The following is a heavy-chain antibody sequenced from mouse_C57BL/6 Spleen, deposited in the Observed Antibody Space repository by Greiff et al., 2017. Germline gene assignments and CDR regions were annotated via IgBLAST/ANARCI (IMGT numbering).Heavy chain of an antibody. CDR3: ARGNYGNIYWYFDV. CDR2: FHPYNDDT. D-gene: IGHD2-1*01. J-gene: IGHJ1*03. CDR1: GYTFTTYP. V-gene: IGHV1-47*01. Sequence: VQLQESGAELVKPGASVKMSCKASGYTFTTYPIEWMKQNHGKSLAWIGNFHPYNDDTKYNEKIKGKATLTVEKSSSTVYLELSRLTSDDAAVXYCARGNYGNIYWYFDVWGTGTSVTVSS.